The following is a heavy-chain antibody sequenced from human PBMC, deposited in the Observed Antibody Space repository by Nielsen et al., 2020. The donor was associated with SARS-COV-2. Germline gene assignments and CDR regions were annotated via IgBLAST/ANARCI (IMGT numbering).Heavy chain of an antibody. D-gene: IGHD3-3*01. CDR2: IGTAGDT. Sequence: GESLKISCAASGFTFSSYDMHWVRQATGKGLEWVSAIGTAGDTYYPGSVKGRFTISRENAKNSLYLQMNSLRAGDTAVYYCARGAFRFLAGMVDYTDVWGKGTTVTVSS. CDR3: ARGAFRFLAGMVDYTDV. J-gene: IGHJ6*03. CDR1: GFTFSSYD. V-gene: IGHV3-13*04.